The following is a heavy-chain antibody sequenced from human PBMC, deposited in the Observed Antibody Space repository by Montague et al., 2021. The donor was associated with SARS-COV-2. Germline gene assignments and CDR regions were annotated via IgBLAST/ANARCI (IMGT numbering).Heavy chain of an antibody. CDR1: GGSISSYY. J-gene: IGHJ3*01. D-gene: IGHD6-19*01. CDR3: ARGSCWAPHSFDF. V-gene: IGHV4-59*07. CDR2: IYYSLNT. Sequence: SDTLSLSCTVSGGSISSYYWSWIRQPPGKGLEWLGYIYYSLNTNYNPSLKGRLTISVDTSENQFSLKLSSVTAADTAVYYCARGSCWAPHSFDFWGQGTMVTVSS.